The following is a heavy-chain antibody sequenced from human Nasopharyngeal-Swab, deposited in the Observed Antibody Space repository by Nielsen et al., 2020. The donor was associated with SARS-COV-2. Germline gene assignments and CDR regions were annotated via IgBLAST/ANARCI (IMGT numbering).Heavy chain of an antibody. V-gene: IGHV3-30*03. CDR2: ISYDGSNK. CDR3: ARDWGFYYDSSGIVP. J-gene: IGHJ5*02. D-gene: IGHD3-22*01. CDR1: GFTFSSYG. Sequence: GESLKISCAASGFTFSSYGMHWVRQAPGKGLEWVAVISYDGSNKYYADSVKGRFTISRDNSKNTLYLQMNSLRAEDTAVYYCARDWGFYYDSSGIVPWGQGTLVTVSS.